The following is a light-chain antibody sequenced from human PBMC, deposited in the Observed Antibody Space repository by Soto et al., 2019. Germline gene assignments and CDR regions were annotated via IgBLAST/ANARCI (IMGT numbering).Light chain of an antibody. V-gene: IGLV2-23*01. Sequence: QSALTQPASVSGSPGQSITISCTGTSSDDGNYNLVSWYQQHPGKAPKLMIYEGSKRPSGVSNRFSGSKSGNTASLTISGLQAEDEADYYCSSYVGSSTLVFGGGTKLTVL. CDR2: EGS. CDR3: SSYVGSSTLV. J-gene: IGLJ2*01. CDR1: SSDDGNYNL.